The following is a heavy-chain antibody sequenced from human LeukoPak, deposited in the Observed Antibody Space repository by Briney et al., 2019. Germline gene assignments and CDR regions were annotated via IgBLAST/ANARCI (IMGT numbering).Heavy chain of an antibody. CDR3: ARAQGNLNYEDY. Sequence: GGSLRLSCAASGFTFSSYWMSWVRQAPGKGLEWVANIKEDGSEKYYMDSVVGRFSISRDNAKNSLYLQLNSLRADDTAVYYCARAQGNLNYEDYWGQGTLVTVSS. J-gene: IGHJ4*02. CDR2: IKEDGSEK. V-gene: IGHV3-7*01. CDR1: GFTFSSYW. D-gene: IGHD1-7*01.